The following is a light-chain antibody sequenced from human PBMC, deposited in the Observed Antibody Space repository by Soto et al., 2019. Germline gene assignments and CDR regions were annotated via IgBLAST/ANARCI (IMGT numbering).Light chain of an antibody. Sequence: DIEMTQSPSSLSASVGDIFTITCRASESIRDYLNWYQQKPGKAPNLLIYAASSLQSGVPSRFNGSGSGTDFTLTISNLQPEDFATYYCQQYDKFPITFGQGTRLET. CDR1: ESIRDY. J-gene: IGKJ5*01. V-gene: IGKV1-39*01. CDR2: AAS. CDR3: QQYDKFPIT.